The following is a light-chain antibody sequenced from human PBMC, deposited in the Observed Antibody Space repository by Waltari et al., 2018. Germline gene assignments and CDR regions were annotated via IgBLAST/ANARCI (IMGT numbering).Light chain of an antibody. J-gene: IGLJ2*01. V-gene: IGLV3-9*01. CDR1: NIGSTN. CDR2: RDS. CDR3: QVWDRSTVI. Sequence: SYKLTQPLSVSVALGQTATITCEEDNIGSTNVHWYQQKPGRAPVAVIFRDSTRPSAIPERFSGSNSGNTATLTISEAQAGDEADYFCQVWDRSTVIFGGGTKLTVL.